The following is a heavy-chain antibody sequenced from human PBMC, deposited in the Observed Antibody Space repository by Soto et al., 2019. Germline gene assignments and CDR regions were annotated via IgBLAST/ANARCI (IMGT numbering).Heavy chain of an antibody. CDR3: ARLLLYQLLGSHWFDP. J-gene: IGHJ5*02. D-gene: IGHD2-2*01. V-gene: IGHV5-51*01. CDR1: GYSFTSYW. CDR2: IYPGDSDT. Sequence: PGESLKISCKGSGYSFTSYWIGWVRQMPGKGLEWMGIIYPGDSDTRYSPSFQGQVTISADKSISTAYLQWSSLKASDTAMYYCARLLLYQLLGSHWFDPWGQGTLVTVSS.